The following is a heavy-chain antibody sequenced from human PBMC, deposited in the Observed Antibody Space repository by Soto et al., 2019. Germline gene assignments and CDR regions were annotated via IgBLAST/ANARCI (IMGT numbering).Heavy chain of an antibody. Sequence: LRLSCAASGFTFSNAWMNWVRQAPGKGLEWVGRIKSKTDGGTTDYAAPVKGRFTISRDDSKNTLYLQMNSLKTEDTAVYYCTTDYYYDSSGYNAFDIWGQGTMVTVSS. J-gene: IGHJ3*02. CDR3: TTDYYYDSSGYNAFDI. CDR1: GFTFSNAW. D-gene: IGHD3-22*01. V-gene: IGHV3-15*07. CDR2: IKSKTDGGTT.